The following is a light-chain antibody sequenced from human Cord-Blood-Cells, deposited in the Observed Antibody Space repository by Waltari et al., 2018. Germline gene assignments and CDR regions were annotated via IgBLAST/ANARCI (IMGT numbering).Light chain of an antibody. CDR1: QGISSY. CDR2: AAS. V-gene: IGKV1-8*01. J-gene: IGKJ4*01. CDR3: QQYYSYPLT. Sequence: AIRITKSQSPLSASTGDRVTITCRASQGISSYLAWYQQKPGKAPKLLIYAASTLQSGVPSRFSGSGSGTDFTLTISCLQSEDFATYYCQQYYSYPLTFGGGTKVEIK.